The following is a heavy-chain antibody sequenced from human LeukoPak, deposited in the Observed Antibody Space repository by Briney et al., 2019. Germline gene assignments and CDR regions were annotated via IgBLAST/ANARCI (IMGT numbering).Heavy chain of an antibody. CDR1: GYTFTGYY. CDR2: INPNSGGT. J-gene: IGHJ3*02. V-gene: IGHV1-2*02. Sequence: ASVKVSCKASGYTFTGYYMHWVRQAPGQGLEWMGWINPNSGGTNYAQKFQGRVTMTRDTSISTAYMELSRLRSDDTAVYYCARDYHIVVVVAASDAFDIWGQGTMVTVSS. D-gene: IGHD2-15*01. CDR3: ARDYHIVVVVAASDAFDI.